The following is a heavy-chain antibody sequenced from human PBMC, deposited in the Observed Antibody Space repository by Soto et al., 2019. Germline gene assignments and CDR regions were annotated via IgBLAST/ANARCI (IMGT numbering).Heavy chain of an antibody. CDR1: GFTFSSYE. V-gene: IGHV3-48*03. J-gene: IGHJ6*02. D-gene: IGHD3-3*01. Sequence: GGSLRLSCAASGFTFSSYEMNWVRQAPGKGLEWVSYISSSGSTIYYADSVKGRFTISRDNAKNSLYLQMNSLRAEDTAVYYCARDPTPSMITIFGVVIHDAYDGMDVWGQGXTVTVSS. CDR3: ARDPTPSMITIFGVVIHDAYDGMDV. CDR2: ISSSGSTI.